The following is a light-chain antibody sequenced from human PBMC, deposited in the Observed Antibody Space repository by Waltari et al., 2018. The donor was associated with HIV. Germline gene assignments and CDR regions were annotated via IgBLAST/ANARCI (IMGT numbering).Light chain of an antibody. CDR3: MKSLQTPMS. CDR1: QSLLHSDGKNY. V-gene: IGKV2-28*01. Sequence: IVMTQSPLSLPVSPGEPGSISCMSNQSLLHSDGKNYLDWYLDKSGQSPKLVIYLASIRASVGHDRVRGSGSGTDYTLKFSRVEAEDVGVYYRMKSLQTPMSFGGGTNVKIK. CDR2: LAS. J-gene: IGKJ4*01.